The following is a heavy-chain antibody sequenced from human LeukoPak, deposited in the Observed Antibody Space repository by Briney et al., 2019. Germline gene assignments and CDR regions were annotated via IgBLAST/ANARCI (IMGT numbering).Heavy chain of an antibody. CDR1: GGSISSGDYY. V-gene: IGHV4-30-4*01. CDR2: IYYSGST. J-gene: IGHJ5*02. D-gene: IGHD5-12*01. CDR3: ARGLVATIRNWFDP. Sequence: SQTLSLTCTVSGGSISSGDYYWSWIRQPPGKGLEWIGYIYYSGSTYYNPSLKSRVTISVDTPKNQFSLKLSSVTAADTAVYYCARGLVATIRNWFDPWGQGTLVTVSS.